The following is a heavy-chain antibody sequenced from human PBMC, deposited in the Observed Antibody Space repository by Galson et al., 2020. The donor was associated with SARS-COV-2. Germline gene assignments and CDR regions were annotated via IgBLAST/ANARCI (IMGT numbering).Heavy chain of an antibody. J-gene: IGHJ5*02. CDR3: ARGHRDSSSLLRFNNWFDP. Sequence: SETLSLTCAVYGGSFVGYYWSWIRQPPGKGLEWIGEITHSGSTSYNPSLKSRVTISVDTSKNQFSLRLSSVTAADTAIYYCARGHRDSSSLLRFNNWFDPWGQGTLVTVSS. CDR2: ITHSGST. CDR1: GGSFVGYY. V-gene: IGHV4-34*01. D-gene: IGHD6-13*01.